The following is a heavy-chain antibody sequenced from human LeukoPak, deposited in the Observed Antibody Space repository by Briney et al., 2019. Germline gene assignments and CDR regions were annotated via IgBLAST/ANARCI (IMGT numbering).Heavy chain of an antibody. Sequence: GGSLRLSCAASGFTFSSYGMSWVRPAPGQGLEWVSTISGSGGSTYYADSVKGRFTISRDNATNSLYLQMNSLRAEDTAVYYCARDGGTRLKYSYGYGDYWGQGTLVTVSS. D-gene: IGHD5-18*01. CDR2: ISGSGGST. V-gene: IGHV3-23*01. J-gene: IGHJ4*02. CDR1: GFTFSSYG. CDR3: ARDGGTRLKYSYGYGDY.